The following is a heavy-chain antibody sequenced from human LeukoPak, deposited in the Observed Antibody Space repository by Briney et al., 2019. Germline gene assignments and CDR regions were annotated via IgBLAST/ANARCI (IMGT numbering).Heavy chain of an antibody. CDR2: ISYGGSDK. CDR3: VRRSGSDYGAFDI. J-gene: IGHJ3*02. V-gene: IGHV3-30-3*01. CDR1: GFTFSSYA. D-gene: IGHD3-16*01. Sequence: GGSLRLSCAASGFTFSSYAMHWVRQAPGKGLEWVAVISYGGSDKHYADSVKGRFTISRDNSKNTLYLQMNSLRAEDTAVYYCVRRSGSDYGAFDIWGQGTMVTVSS.